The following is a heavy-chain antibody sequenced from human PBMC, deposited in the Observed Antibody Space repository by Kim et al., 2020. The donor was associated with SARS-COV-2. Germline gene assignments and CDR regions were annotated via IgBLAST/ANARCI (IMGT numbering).Heavy chain of an antibody. CDR1: GFTFSSYA. CDR3: VIVRAPKLPIRGGFDY. J-gene: IGHJ4*02. Sequence: GGSLRLSCSASGFTFSSYAMHWVRQAPGKGLEYVSAISSNGGSTYYADSVKGRFTISRDNSKNTLYLQMSSLRAEDTAVYYCVIVRAPKLPIRGGFDYWGQGTLVTVSS. D-gene: IGHD3-10*01. CDR2: ISSNGGST. V-gene: IGHV3-64D*06.